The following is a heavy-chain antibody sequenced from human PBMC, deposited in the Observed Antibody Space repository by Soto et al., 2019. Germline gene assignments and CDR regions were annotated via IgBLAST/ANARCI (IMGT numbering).Heavy chain of an antibody. CDR1: GGTFSTSS. V-gene: IGHV1-69*06. Sequence: SVKVSCKASGGTFSTSSINWVRQAPGQRPEWMGNILPIFGTADYAQKFQDRVTITADKSTNTAYMELRSLFSEDTAVYYCVKGDLFYCSSTSCSNDAFDIWGQGTMVTVSS. J-gene: IGHJ3*02. CDR3: VKGDLFYCSSTSCSNDAFDI. D-gene: IGHD2-2*01. CDR2: ILPIFGTA.